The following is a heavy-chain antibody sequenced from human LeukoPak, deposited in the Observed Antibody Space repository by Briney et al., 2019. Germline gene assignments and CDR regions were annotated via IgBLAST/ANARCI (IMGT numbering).Heavy chain of an antibody. Sequence: GASVKVSCKASGYTFTGYYIHWVRQAPGQGLEWMGWMNPNSGNTGYAQKFQGRVTMTRNTSISTAYMELSSLRSEDTAVYYCGYGSRSYATYVDYWGQGTLVTVSS. D-gene: IGHD3-10*01. CDR3: GYGSRSYATYVDY. J-gene: IGHJ4*02. CDR1: GYTFTGYY. CDR2: MNPNSGNT. V-gene: IGHV1-8*02.